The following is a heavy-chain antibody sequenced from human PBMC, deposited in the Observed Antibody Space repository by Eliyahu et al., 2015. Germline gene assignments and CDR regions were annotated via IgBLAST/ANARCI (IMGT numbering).Heavy chain of an antibody. D-gene: IGHD3-22*01. J-gene: IGHJ4*02. CDR2: VYHSGTT. CDR1: GDSISNTIYY. CDR3: ARPLDYFDSSGPPAW. V-gene: IGHV4-39*01. Sequence: QLQLQESGPGLVKPSETLSLTCTVSGDSISNTIYYWGWIRQPPGKGLEWIGSVYHSGTTYYNPSLQRRVTISVDTSKNQFSLKLTSVTAADTAIYYCARPLDYFDSSGPPAWWGQGTLVTVSS.